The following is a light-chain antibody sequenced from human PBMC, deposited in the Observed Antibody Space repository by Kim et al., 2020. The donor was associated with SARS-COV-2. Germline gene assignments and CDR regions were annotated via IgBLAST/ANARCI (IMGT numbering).Light chain of an antibody. CDR1: QSGSSN. Sequence: SPGERATLSCRASQSGSSNLAWYQQKPGQAPRLLIYGASTRATGIPARFSGSGSGTDFTLTISSLQSEDFAVYYCQQYNNWPPWTFGQGTKVDIK. J-gene: IGKJ1*01. CDR2: GAS. CDR3: QQYNNWPPWT. V-gene: IGKV3-15*01.